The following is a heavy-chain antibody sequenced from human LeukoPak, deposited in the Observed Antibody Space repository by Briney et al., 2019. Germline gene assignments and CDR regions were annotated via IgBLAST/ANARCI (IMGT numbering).Heavy chain of an antibody. J-gene: IGHJ4*02. CDR1: GFTFSSYA. CDR3: AKRIVVVSGSGYFDY. Sequence: SGGSLRLSCAASGFTFSSYAMSWVRQAAGKGLEWVSAISGSGGSTYYADSVKGRFTISRDNSKNTLYLQMNSLRAEDTAVYYCAKRIVVVSGSGYFDYWGQGTLVTVSS. CDR2: ISGSGGST. D-gene: IGHD3-22*01. V-gene: IGHV3-23*01.